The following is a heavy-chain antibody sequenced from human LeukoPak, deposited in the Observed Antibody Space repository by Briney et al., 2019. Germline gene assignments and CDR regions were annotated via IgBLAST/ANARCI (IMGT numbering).Heavy chain of an antibody. D-gene: IGHD3-22*01. Sequence: GASVKVSCKASGYTFTGYYMHWVRQAPGQGLEWMGWISAYNGNTNYAQKLQGRVTMTTDTSTSTAYMELRSLRSDDTAVYYCARDVTANYYDSSGYYSGAGGYWGQGTLVTVSS. CDR1: GYTFTGYY. CDR2: ISAYNGNT. J-gene: IGHJ4*02. V-gene: IGHV1-18*04. CDR3: ARDVTANYYDSSGYYSGAGGY.